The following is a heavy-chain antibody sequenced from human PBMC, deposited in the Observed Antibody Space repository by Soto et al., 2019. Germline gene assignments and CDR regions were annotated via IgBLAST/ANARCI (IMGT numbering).Heavy chain of an antibody. J-gene: IGHJ5*02. D-gene: IGHD1-26*01. CDR2: IYYSGNT. V-gene: IGHV4-59*01. CDR1: GGSISNYY. CDR3: AKGSTGSYHWFDP. Sequence: QVQLQESGPGLVKPSETLSLTCTVSGGSISNYYWSWIRQPPGRGLEWIGYIYYSGNTNYNPSLKSRVTISIDTSKNQLSLNLSSVTVADTAVYYCAKGSTGSYHWFDPWGQGTLVTVSS.